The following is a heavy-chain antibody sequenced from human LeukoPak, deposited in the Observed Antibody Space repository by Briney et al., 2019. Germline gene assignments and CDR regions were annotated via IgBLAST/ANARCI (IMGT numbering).Heavy chain of an antibody. CDR1: GGSISSYY. Sequence: KPSETLSLTCIVSGGSISSYYWSWVRQPPGKGLEWVGYIYYTGSTNYNPSLKSRVTISVETFKNQLSLKLRSVTAADTAVYYCARQDSGTYLNPLDIWGQGTVVTVSS. D-gene: IGHD1-26*01. CDR2: IYYTGST. V-gene: IGHV4-59*08. J-gene: IGHJ3*02. CDR3: ARQDSGTYLNPLDI.